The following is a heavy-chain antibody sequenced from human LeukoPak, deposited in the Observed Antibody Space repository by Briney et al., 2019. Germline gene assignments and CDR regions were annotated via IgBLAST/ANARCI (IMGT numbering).Heavy chain of an antibody. CDR1: GESFSGYD. V-gene: IGHV4-34*01. CDR2: INHSGTT. Sequence: PSETLSLTCAVYGESFSGYDWTWIRQPPGKGLEWIGEINHSGTTNYNPSLKSRVIISADTSRNQFSLKLTSVTDADTALYYCARAGEGATIDYWGQGTLVTVSS. J-gene: IGHJ4*02. CDR3: ARAGEGATIDY. D-gene: IGHD3-10*01.